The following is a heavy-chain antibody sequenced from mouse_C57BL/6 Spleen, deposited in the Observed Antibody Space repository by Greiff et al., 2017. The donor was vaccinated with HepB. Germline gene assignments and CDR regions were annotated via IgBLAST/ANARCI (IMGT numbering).Heavy chain of an antibody. CDR3: TREATAY. J-gene: IGHJ3*01. CDR1: GYTFTDYE. Sequence: VQLQQSGAELVRPGASVTLSCKASGYTFTDYEMHWVKQTPVHGLEWIGAIYPETGGTAYNQKFKGKAILTADKSSSTAYMELRSLTSEDSAVYYGTREATAYWGQGTLVTVSA. V-gene: IGHV1-15*01. D-gene: IGHD3-2*02. CDR2: IYPETGGT.